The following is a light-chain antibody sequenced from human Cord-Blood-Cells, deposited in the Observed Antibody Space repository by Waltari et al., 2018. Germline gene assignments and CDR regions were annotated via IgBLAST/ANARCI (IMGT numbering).Light chain of an antibody. V-gene: IGKV1-39*01. Sequence: DIQMNQSPSSLSASVGDRVTITCRASQSISSHLNWYQQKPGKAPKLLIYAASSLQSGVPSRFSGSGSGTDFTLTISSLQPEDFATYYCQQSYSTPPTFGQGTKVEIK. J-gene: IGKJ1*01. CDR2: AAS. CDR1: QSISSH. CDR3: QQSYSTPPT.